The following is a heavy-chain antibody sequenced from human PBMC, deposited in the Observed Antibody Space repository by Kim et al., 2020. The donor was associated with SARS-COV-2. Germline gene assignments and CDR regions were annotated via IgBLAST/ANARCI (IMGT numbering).Heavy chain of an antibody. V-gene: IGHV3-23*01. J-gene: IGHJ4*02. CDR2: IGGNGGST. D-gene: IGHD6-19*01. CDR1: GFVFSRYA. CDR3: AKRGYSSTWNFDS. Sequence: GGSLRLSCTPSGFVFSRYAMTWVRQAPGKGLELVSAIGGNGGSTFYADSVKVRLTISRDNSKNTLYLQMNSLRADDTALYYCAKRGYSSTWNFDSWGRGT.